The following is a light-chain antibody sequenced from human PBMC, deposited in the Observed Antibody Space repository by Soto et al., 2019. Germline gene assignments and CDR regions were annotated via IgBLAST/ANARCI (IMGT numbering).Light chain of an antibody. CDR2: DVS. Sequence: QSVLTQPPSASGSPGQSVTISCTGTSSDVGGYNYVSWYQHHPGKAPKLMIFDVSNRPSGVSIRFSGSKSGNTASLTISVLQPEDEADYYCSSYTTSNTRQIVFGTGTKVTVL. CDR1: SSDVGGYNY. V-gene: IGLV2-14*03. CDR3: SSYTTSNTRQIV. J-gene: IGLJ1*01.